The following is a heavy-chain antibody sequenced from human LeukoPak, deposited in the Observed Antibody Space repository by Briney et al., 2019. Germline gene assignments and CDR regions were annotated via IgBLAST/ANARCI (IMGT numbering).Heavy chain of an antibody. CDR1: GFTFSSYW. CDR2: ISYDGKNK. CDR3: AREYCSGGSCYDTFDP. J-gene: IGHJ5*02. D-gene: IGHD2-15*01. V-gene: IGHV3-30*03. Sequence: GGSLRLSCAASGFTFSSYWMSWVRQAPGKGLEWVAGISYDGKNKYYADSVKGQFTTSRDNFKNTLYLQMNSLRAEDTAVYYCAREYCSGGSCYDTFDPWGQGTLVTVSS.